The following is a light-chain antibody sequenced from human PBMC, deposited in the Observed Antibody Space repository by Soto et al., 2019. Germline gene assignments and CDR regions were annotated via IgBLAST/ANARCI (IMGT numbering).Light chain of an antibody. J-gene: IGLJ1*01. CDR1: GSGIGGYNY. CDR2: EVT. CDR3: SSYTSISPLYV. Sequence: QSALTQSASVSGSPGQSMTISCTGTGSGIGGYNYVSWYQQYPGKAPKLVIYEVTHRPSGVSDRFSGSKSGNTASLTISGLQAEDEADYYCSSYTSISPLYVFGTGTKVTVL. V-gene: IGLV2-14*01.